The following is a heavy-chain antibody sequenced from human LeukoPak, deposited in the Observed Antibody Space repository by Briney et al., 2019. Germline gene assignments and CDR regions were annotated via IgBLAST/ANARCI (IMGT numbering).Heavy chain of an antibody. CDR2: MSTSWSNI. Sequence: GGSLRLSCAASGLTFSRYEMNWVRQALGKGLEWVSYMSTSWSNIYDADSVKGRFTISRDNAKNPLFLQMNSLRAEDTAAYYCATSQGSWPDYFDYWGQGTLVTVSS. D-gene: IGHD6-13*01. J-gene: IGHJ4*02. CDR1: GLTFSRYE. V-gene: IGHV3-48*03. CDR3: ATSQGSWPDYFDY.